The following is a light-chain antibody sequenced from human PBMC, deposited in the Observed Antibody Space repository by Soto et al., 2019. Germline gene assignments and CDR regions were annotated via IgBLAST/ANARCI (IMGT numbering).Light chain of an antibody. J-gene: IGLJ1*01. V-gene: IGLV2-14*01. Sequence: QSALTQPASVSGSPGQSITISCTGTSSDVGGYNYVSWYQQHPGKAPKLMIYDVSNRPSGVSNRFSGSKSGNTASLTISGLQAEDDVDYYCSSYTSSSILYVFGTGTKHTVL. CDR2: DVS. CDR1: SSDVGGYNY. CDR3: SSYTSSSILYV.